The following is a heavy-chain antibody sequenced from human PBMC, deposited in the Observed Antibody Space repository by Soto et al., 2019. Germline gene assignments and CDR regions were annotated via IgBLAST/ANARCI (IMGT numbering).Heavy chain of an antibody. CDR1: GITYTIYA. CDR2: INTGNGNT. CDR3: ARAISGYVT. V-gene: IGHV1-3*04. J-gene: IGHJ5*02. D-gene: IGHD5-12*01. Sequence: QVQLVQSGAEVKKPGASVKVSCKASGITYTIYAIHWVRQAPGQGLEWMGWINTGNGNTRYSQRFQGRVTLTTDTSASTAYMDLSSLTSEDTAVYYCARAISGYVTWGQGTLITVSS.